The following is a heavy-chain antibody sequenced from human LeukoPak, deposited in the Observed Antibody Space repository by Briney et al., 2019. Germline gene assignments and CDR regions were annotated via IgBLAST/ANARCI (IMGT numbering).Heavy chain of an antibody. CDR1: GFTFSSYA. CDR3: ARADGYKDQYYFDY. CDR2: ISGSGGST. J-gene: IGHJ4*02. V-gene: IGHV3-23*01. Sequence: PGGSLGLSCAASGFTFSSYAMSWVRQAPGKGLEWVSAISGSGGSTYYADSVKGRFTISRDNSKNTLYLQMNSLRAEDTAVYYCARADGYKDQYYFDYWGQGTLVTVSS. D-gene: IGHD5-24*01.